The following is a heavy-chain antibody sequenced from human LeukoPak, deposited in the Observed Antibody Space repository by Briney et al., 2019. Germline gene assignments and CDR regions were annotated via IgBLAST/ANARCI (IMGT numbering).Heavy chain of an antibody. CDR2: IYYSGST. V-gene: IGHV4-31*03. Sequence: SQTLSLTCTVSGGSISSGGYYWSWIRQHPGKGLEWIGYIYYSGSTYYNPSLKSRVTISVDTSKSQFSLKLSSVTAADTAVCYCARAPMIVVVITPGWYFDLWGRGTLVTVSS. CDR3: ARAPMIVVVITPGWYFDL. CDR1: GGSISSGGYY. D-gene: IGHD3-22*01. J-gene: IGHJ2*01.